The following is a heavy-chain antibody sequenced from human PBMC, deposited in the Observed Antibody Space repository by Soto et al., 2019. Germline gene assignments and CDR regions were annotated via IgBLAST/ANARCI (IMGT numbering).Heavy chain of an antibody. CDR3: AREPVTESQEGVYX. CDR2: INPNSGGT. J-gene: IGHJ4*02. D-gene: IGHD1-20*01. V-gene: IGHV1-2*02. CDR1: GYTFSDYY. Sequence: ASLKVSCKASGYTFSDYYIHWVRQAPGQGLEWMGLINPNSGGTKYAPKFQGGVTMTRDTSITTAYMELSRLRSGDTAVYYCAREPVTESQEGVYXWGQGTLVTVSX.